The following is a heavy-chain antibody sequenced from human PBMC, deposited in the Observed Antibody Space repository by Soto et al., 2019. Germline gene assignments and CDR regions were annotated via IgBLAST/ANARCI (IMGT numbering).Heavy chain of an antibody. Sequence: PSETLSLTCTVSGDTITSFSWNWIRQSAGKGLEWIGRISTTGNTHYNPSLESRVTMSLDTSKNQSSLKLTSVTAADTAVYYCEGESGENWSYEAYWGQGTLVTVSS. D-gene: IGHD1-7*01. CDR3: EGESGENWSYEAY. V-gene: IGHV4-4*07. J-gene: IGHJ4*02. CDR2: ISTTGNT. CDR1: GDTITSFS.